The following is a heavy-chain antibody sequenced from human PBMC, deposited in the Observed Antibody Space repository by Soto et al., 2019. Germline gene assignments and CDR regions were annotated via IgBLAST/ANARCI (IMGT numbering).Heavy chain of an antibody. J-gene: IGHJ4*02. CDR3: ARVGTTVTFDY. CDR1: GGSVSSGSYY. CDR2: IYYSGNT. D-gene: IGHD4-17*01. V-gene: IGHV4-61*01. Sequence: PSETLSLTCTVSGGSVSSGSYYWSWIRQPPGKGLEWIGYIYYSGNTNYNPSLKSRVTISVDTSKNQFSLKLSSVTAADTAVYYCARVGTTVTFDYWGQGTLVTVSS.